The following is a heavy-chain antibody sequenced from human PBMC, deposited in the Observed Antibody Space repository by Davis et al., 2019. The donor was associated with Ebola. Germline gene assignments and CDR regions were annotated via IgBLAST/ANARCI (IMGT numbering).Heavy chain of an antibody. CDR3: ARDQWGATVTTYYYYGMDV. J-gene: IGHJ6*02. V-gene: IGHV1-46*01. CDR1: GYTFTSYY. Sequence: ASVKVSCKASGYTFTSYYMHWVRQAPGQGLAWMGIINPSGGSTSYAQKFQGRVTMTRDTSTSTVYIELSSLRSEDTAVYYCARDQWGATVTTYYYYGMDVWGQGTTVTVSS. CDR2: INPSGGST. D-gene: IGHD4-11*01.